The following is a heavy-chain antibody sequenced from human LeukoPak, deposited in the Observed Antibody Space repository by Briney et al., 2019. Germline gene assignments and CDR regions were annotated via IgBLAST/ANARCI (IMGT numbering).Heavy chain of an antibody. V-gene: IGHV1-2*02. J-gene: IGHJ5*02. D-gene: IGHD3-22*01. Sequence: ASVKVSCKASGYIFTVYYMHWVRQAPRQGLEWMGCVNPNSGGTNYAQKFQGRVTMTRDTSISTAYMELSRLRSDDTAVYYCAKAKEWDYHSSEDWFDPWGQGTLVTVSS. CDR1: GYIFTVYY. CDR3: AKAKEWDYHSSEDWFDP. CDR2: VNPNSGGT.